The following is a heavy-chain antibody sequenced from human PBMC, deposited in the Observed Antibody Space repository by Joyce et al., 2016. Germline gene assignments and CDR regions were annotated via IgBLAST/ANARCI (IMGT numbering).Heavy chain of an antibody. J-gene: IGHJ4*02. Sequence: EVQLVQSGAEVKKPGESLKISCKASGYSFTNYWIGWVRQMPGKCLEWMGIIFPGDSDTRYSPSFQGQVTISADKSISTAYLQWSSLKASDTAMYYCARNYYGSGSYYRAFDYWGQGTLVTVSS. V-gene: IGHV5-51*01. D-gene: IGHD3-10*01. CDR2: IFPGDSDT. CDR1: GYSFTNYW. CDR3: ARNYYGSGSYYRAFDY.